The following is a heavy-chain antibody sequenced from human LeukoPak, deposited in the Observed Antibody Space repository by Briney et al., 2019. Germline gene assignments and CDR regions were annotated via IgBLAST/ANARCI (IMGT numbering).Heavy chain of an antibody. Sequence: GGSLRLSCAASGFTVSSNYMTWVRQAPGKGLEWVTVIYSGGSTYYADSVKGRFTISRDDSKNTLYLQMNSLRAEYTAVYYCARALYGDYGIFDYWGQGTLVSVSS. CDR2: IYSGGST. CDR3: ARALYGDYGIFDY. D-gene: IGHD4-17*01. J-gene: IGHJ4*02. CDR1: GFTVSSNY. V-gene: IGHV3-53*01.